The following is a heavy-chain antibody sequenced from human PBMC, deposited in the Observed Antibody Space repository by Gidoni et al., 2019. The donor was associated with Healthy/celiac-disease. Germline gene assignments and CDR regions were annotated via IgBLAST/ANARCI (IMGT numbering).Heavy chain of an antibody. D-gene: IGHD3-3*01. J-gene: IGHJ1*01. Sequence: GWMNPNSGNTGYAQKFQGRVTMTRNTSISTAYMELSSLRSEDTAVYYCARGRVGLRITIFGVVTQRHEYFQHWGQGTLVTVSS. CDR3: ARGRVGLRITIFGVVTQRHEYFQH. V-gene: IGHV1-8*01. CDR2: MNPNSGNT.